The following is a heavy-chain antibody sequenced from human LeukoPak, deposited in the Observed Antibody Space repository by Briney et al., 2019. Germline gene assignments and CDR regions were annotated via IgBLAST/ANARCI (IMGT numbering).Heavy chain of an antibody. D-gene: IGHD2-15*01. Sequence: GGPLRLSCSASGFSFSNYAMYWVRQAPGKGLEWVANIKRGGSEKYYVDSVKGRFTISRDNAKNSLYLQMNSLRAEDTAVYYCARDFGLRCSGGTCYSVYYYGMDVWGKGTTVTVSS. CDR2: IKRGGSEK. CDR3: ARDFGLRCSGGTCYSVYYYGMDV. CDR1: GFSFSNYA. V-gene: IGHV3-7*03. J-gene: IGHJ6*04.